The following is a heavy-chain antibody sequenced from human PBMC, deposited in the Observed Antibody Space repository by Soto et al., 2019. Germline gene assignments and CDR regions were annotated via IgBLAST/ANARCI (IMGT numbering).Heavy chain of an antibody. V-gene: IGHV6-1*01. CDR2: TYYRSKWYN. CDR3: ARGALLKNSSGWYVEAY. CDR1: GDSVSSNSAA. D-gene: IGHD6-19*01. Sequence: SQTLSLTCAISGDSVSSNSAAWNWIRQSPSRGLEWLGRTYYRSKWYNDYAVSVKSRITINPDTSKNQFSLQLNSVTPEDTAVYYCARGALLKNSSGWYVEAYWGQGTLVTVSS. J-gene: IGHJ4*02.